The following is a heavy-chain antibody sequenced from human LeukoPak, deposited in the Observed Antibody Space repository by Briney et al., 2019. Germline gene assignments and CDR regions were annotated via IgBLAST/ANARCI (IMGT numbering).Heavy chain of an antibody. J-gene: IGHJ3*02. CDR2: ISYDGSNK. CDR1: GFTFSSYA. V-gene: IGHV3-30-3*01. Sequence: GGSLRLSCAASGFTFSSYAMHWVRQAPGKGLEWVAVISYDGSNKYYADSVKGRFTISRDNSKNTLYLQMNSLGAEDTAVYYCAREDSRSAFDIWGQGTMVTVSS. D-gene: IGHD6-13*01. CDR3: AREDSRSAFDI.